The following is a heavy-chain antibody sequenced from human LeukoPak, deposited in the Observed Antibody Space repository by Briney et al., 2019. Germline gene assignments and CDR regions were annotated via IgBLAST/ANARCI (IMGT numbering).Heavy chain of an antibody. CDR1: GATFISYA. Sequence: SVKVSCKASGATFISYAMSWVRQAPGQGLEWMGGIIPIFGTANYAQKSQGRVTITADKSTSTAYMEVSSLRSDDTAVYYCARDRGMTTVTEDWGQGTLVTVSS. CDR3: ARDRGMTTVTED. V-gene: IGHV1-69*06. D-gene: IGHD4-17*01. J-gene: IGHJ4*02. CDR2: IIPIFGTA.